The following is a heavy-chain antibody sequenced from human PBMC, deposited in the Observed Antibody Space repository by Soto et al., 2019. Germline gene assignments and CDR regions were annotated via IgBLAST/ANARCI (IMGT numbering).Heavy chain of an antibody. J-gene: IGHJ4*02. CDR1: GYTFTSYA. CDR3: ARPLKRDGYFDY. CDR2: INAGNGNT. V-gene: IGHV1-3*01. Sequence: QVQLVQSGAEVKKPGASVKVSCKASGYTFTSYAMHWVRQAPGQRLEWMGWINAGNGNTKYSQKFQGRVTITRDTSASTAYMELSSLRSEDTAVYYCARPLKRDGYFDYWGQGTLVTVSS.